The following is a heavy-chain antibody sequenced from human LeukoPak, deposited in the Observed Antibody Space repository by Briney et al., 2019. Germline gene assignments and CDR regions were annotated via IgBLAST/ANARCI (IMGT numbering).Heavy chain of an antibody. D-gene: IGHD6-19*01. CDR2: IYYSGST. CDR1: GGSISSSSYY. J-gene: IGHJ4*02. CDR3: ARDAVAGTR. V-gene: IGHV4-39*07. Sequence: SETLSLTCAVSGGSISSSSYYWGWIRQPPGKGLEWIGSIYYSGSTYYNPSLKSRVTISVDTSKNQFSLKLSSVTAADTAVYYCARDAVAGTRWGQGTLVTVSS.